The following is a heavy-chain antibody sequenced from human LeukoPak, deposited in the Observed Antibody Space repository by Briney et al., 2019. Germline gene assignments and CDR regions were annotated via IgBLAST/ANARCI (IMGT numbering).Heavy chain of an antibody. CDR3: ARDPGDSYYYYMDV. D-gene: IGHD3-10*01. Sequence: GASVKVSCKASGGTFSSYAISWVRQAPGQGLEWMGGIIPIFGTANYAQKFQGRVTITTDESTSTAYMELRSLRSDDTAVYYCARDPGDSYYYYMDVWGKGTTVTVSS. CDR1: GGTFSSYA. CDR2: IIPIFGTA. J-gene: IGHJ6*03. V-gene: IGHV1-69*05.